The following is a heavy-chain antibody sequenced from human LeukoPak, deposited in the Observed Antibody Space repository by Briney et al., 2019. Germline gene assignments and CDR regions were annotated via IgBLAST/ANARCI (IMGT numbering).Heavy chain of an antibody. J-gene: IGHJ4*02. Sequence: PGGSLRLSCAASGFTFSSYAMSWVRQAPGKGLEWVSYISSSGSTIYYADSVKGRFTISRDNAKNSLYLQMNSLRAEDTAVYYCARGKYSSSQNSGGGNDYWGQGTLVTVSS. CDR1: GFTFSSYA. D-gene: IGHD6-6*01. CDR2: ISSSGSTI. CDR3: ARGKYSSSQNSGGGNDY. V-gene: IGHV3-48*04.